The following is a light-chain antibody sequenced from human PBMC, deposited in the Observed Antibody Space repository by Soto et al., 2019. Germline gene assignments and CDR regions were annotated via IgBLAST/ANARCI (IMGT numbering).Light chain of an antibody. CDR2: DVT. CDR1: SSDVGGYYY. Sequence: QSALTQPRSVSGSPGQSVTISCTGTSSDVGGYYYISWYRHHPGKAPKLMIYDVTKRPSGVPDRFSGSKSGITASLTISGLQAEDEADYYCCSYAGTYTFYVFGTGTKVTVL. J-gene: IGLJ1*01. CDR3: CSYAGTYTFYV. V-gene: IGLV2-11*01.